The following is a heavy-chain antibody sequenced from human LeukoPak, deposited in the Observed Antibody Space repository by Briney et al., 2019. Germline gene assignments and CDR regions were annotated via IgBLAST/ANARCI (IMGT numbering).Heavy chain of an antibody. CDR2: INHSGST. D-gene: IGHD7-27*01. CDR3: ASRKLGNDY. J-gene: IGHJ4*02. V-gene: IGHV4-34*01. CDR1: GVSFSDNY. Sequence: SETLSLTCAVHGVSFSDNYWNWIRQPPGKGLEWIGEINHSGSTNYNPSLKSRVTMSADTSKNQFSLKLSSVTAADTAVYYCASRKLGNDYWGQGTLVTVSS.